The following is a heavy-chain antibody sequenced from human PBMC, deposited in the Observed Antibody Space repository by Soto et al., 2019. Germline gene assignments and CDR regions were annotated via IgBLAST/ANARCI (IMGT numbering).Heavy chain of an antibody. CDR2: INHSGST. CDR1: GGSFSGYY. V-gene: IGHV4-34*01. J-gene: IGHJ4*02. Sequence: QVQLQQWGAGLLKPSETLSLTCAVYGGSFSGYYWSWIRQPPGKGLEWIGEINHSGSTNYNPSLKRRVTISADTSKNQFSLKLSSVTAADTAVYYCARGGYSGYDFATTIFDYWGQGTLVTVSS. D-gene: IGHD5-12*01. CDR3: ARGGYSGYDFATTIFDY.